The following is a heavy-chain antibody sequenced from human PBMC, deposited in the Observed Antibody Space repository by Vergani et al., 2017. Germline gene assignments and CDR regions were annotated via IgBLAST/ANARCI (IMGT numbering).Heavy chain of an antibody. CDR3: ARPKPYGDYEVGFDY. J-gene: IGHJ4*02. V-gene: IGHV1-69*15. Sequence: QVQLVQSGAEVKKPGSSVKVSCKASGGTFSSYTISWVRQAPGQGLEWMGRIIPIFGTANYAQKFQGRVTITADESTSTAYMELSSLRSEDTAVYYCARPKPYGDYEVGFDYWGQGTLVTVSS. CDR1: GGTFSSYT. D-gene: IGHD4-17*01. CDR2: IIPIFGTA.